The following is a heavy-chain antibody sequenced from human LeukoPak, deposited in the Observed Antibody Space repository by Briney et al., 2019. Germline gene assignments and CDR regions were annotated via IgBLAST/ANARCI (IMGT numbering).Heavy chain of an antibody. J-gene: IGHJ3*02. CDR3: ARGASVVAGSDNALDI. CDR2: ISTSSSYV. V-gene: IGHV3-21*01. Sequence: SGGSLRLSCTASGFTFSSFSMNWVRQAPGKGLEWVPSISTSSSYVYYADSVKGRFTISRDNARKSLYLQMNSLRAEDTAVYYCARGASVVAGSDNALDIWGQGTMVTVSS. CDR1: GFTFSSFS. D-gene: IGHD6-19*01.